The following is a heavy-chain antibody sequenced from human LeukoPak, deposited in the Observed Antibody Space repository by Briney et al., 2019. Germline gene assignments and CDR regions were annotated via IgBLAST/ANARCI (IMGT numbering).Heavy chain of an antibody. Sequence: ASVKVSCKASGYTFTSYYMHWVRQAPGQGLEWMGIINSSGGSTSYAQKFQGRVTMTRDTSTSTVYMELSSLRSDDTAGYYCARDIWGYCSGGSCYLFDYWGQGTLVTVSS. J-gene: IGHJ4*02. CDR1: GYTFTSYY. D-gene: IGHD2-15*01. V-gene: IGHV1-46*01. CDR3: ARDIWGYCSGGSCYLFDY. CDR2: INSSGGST.